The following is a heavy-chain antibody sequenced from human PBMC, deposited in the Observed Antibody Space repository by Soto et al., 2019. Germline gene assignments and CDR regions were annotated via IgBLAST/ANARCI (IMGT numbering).Heavy chain of an antibody. CDR1: GGSINNDDFY. J-gene: IGHJ2*01. CDR2: VYYSGSS. V-gene: IGHV4-30-4*01. D-gene: IGHD3-22*01. CDR3: ARMSYYYDKWYFDL. Sequence: SETLSLTCSVSGGSINNDDFYWSWLRQTPGKGLQWIGYVYYSGSSDCIPSLKSRLSMSIDKSKNQFTLKLSSVIAADTAIYYCARMSYYYDKWYFDLWGRGTLVTVSS.